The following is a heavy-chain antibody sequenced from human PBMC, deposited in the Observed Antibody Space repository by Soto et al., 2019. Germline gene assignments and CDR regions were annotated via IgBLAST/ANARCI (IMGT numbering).Heavy chain of an antibody. Sequence: SETLSLTCTVSGGSISSSSYYWGWIRQPPGKGLEWIGSIYYSGSTYYNPSLKSRVTISVDTSKNQFSLKLSSVTAADTAVYYCARLFTFGGVIVSYGMDGWGQGTTVTVSS. D-gene: IGHD3-16*02. V-gene: IGHV4-39*01. CDR3: ARLFTFGGVIVSYGMDG. CDR1: GGSISSSSYY. CDR2: IYYSGST. J-gene: IGHJ6*02.